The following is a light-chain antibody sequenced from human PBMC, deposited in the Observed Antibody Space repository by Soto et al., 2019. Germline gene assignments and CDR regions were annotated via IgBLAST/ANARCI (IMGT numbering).Light chain of an antibody. CDR1: SSDVGGYNY. J-gene: IGLJ1*01. Sequence: QSVLTQPPSASGPPGQSVAISCTGTSSDVGGYNYVSWYQQHPGKAPKLMIYEVNKRPSGVPDRFSGSKSGNTASLTVSGLQAEDEADYYCSSYTNINTRACVFGTGTKVTVL. V-gene: IGLV2-8*01. CDR3: SSYTNINTRACV. CDR2: EVN.